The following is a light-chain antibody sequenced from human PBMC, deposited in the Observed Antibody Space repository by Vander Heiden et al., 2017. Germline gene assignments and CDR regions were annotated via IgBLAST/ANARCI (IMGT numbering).Light chain of an antibody. Sequence: DIQMTQSPSSLSASVGDRVTITCQASQDISNYLNWYQQKPGKAPKRLLYDASNLETGVPSRFSGSGSGTDFTFTISSLQPEDIATYYCQQYDNLPHMFGGGTKVEIK. CDR1: QDISNY. V-gene: IGKV1-33*01. J-gene: IGKJ4*02. CDR3: QQYDNLPHM. CDR2: DAS.